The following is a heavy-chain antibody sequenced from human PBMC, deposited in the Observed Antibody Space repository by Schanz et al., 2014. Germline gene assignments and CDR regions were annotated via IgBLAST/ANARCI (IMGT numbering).Heavy chain of an antibody. J-gene: IGHJ4*02. V-gene: IGHV3-74*02. CDR2: VNSDGSTT. D-gene: IGHD6-19*01. Sequence: VQLVESGGGVVQPGRSLRLSCAASGFTFSKYGMHWVRQAPGKGVVWVSRVNSDGSTTPYEDSVKGRFTIYRDNSRNTVYLQMNNVGVDDTATYYCVKTDAGWRFDYWGQGTLVIVSS. CDR1: GFTFSKYG. CDR3: VKTDAGWRFDY.